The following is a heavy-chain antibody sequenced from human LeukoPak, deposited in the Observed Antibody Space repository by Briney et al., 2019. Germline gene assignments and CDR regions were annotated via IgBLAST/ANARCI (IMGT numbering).Heavy chain of an antibody. J-gene: IGHJ6*02. V-gene: IGHV3-30*02. D-gene: IGHD2-2*01. CDR2: IRYDGSNK. CDR3: ANQPLPAVAGYYYYNMDV. Sequence: PGGSLRLSCAASGFTFSSYGMHWVRQAPGKGLEWVAFIRYDGSNKYYADSVKGRFTISRDNSKNTLYLQMIGLRAEDTAVYYGANQPLPAVAGYYYYNMDVWGRGTTVTVSS. CDR1: GFTFSSYG.